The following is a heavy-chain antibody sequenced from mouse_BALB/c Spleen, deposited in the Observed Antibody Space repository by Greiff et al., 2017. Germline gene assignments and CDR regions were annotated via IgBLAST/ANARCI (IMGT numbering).Heavy chain of an antibody. CDR3: ARDTTSYFDY. V-gene: IGHV1-55*01. CDR2: IYPGSGST. J-gene: IGHJ2*01. D-gene: IGHD1-1*01. CDR1: GYNFTSYW. Sequence: VKLQQPGAELVKPGTSVKLSCKASGYNFTSYWINWVKLRPGQGLEWIGDIYPGSGSTNYNEKFKSKATLTVDTSSSTAYMQLSSLASEDSALYYCARDTTSYFDYWGQGTTLTVSS.